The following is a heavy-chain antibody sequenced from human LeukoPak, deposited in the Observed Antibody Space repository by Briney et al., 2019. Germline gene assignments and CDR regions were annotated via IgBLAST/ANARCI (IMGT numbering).Heavy chain of an antibody. CDR2: IYYSGNT. CDR3: AKLTCSSTFCPLDY. V-gene: IGHV4-39*01. CDR1: GGSISTSAYY. Sequence: SETLSLTCIVSGGSISTSAYYWGWIRQPPGEGLRWIGSIYYSGNTYYNSSLKSRVTISVDTSTSQFSLRLSSVTAADTALYYCAKLTCSSTFCPLDYWGQGTLVTVSS. D-gene: IGHD2-2*01. J-gene: IGHJ4*02.